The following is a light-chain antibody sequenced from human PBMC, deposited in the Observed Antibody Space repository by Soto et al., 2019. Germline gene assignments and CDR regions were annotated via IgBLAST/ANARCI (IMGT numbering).Light chain of an antibody. CDR1: SSDVGGYNY. Sequence: QSALPQPASVSGSPGQSITISCTGTSSDVGGYNYVSWYQQHPGKAPKLMIYEVSNRPSGVSNRFSGSKSGNTASLTISGLQAEDEADHYCSSYTSSSTRVFGTGTKVTVL. V-gene: IGLV2-14*01. J-gene: IGLJ1*01. CDR2: EVS. CDR3: SSYTSSSTRV.